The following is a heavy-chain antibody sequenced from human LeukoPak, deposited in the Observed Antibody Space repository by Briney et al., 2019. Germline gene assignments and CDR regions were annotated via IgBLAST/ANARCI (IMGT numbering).Heavy chain of an antibody. Sequence: GASVKVSCKASGYTFTSYGISWVRQAPGQGLEWMGRIIPILGIANYAQKFQGRVTITADKSTSTAYMELSSLRSEDTAVYYCARNRGSDGDYSFHHWGQGTLVTVSS. CDR3: ARNRGSDGDYSFHH. CDR2: IIPILGIA. J-gene: IGHJ4*02. CDR1: GYTFTSYG. D-gene: IGHD4-17*01. V-gene: IGHV1-69*04.